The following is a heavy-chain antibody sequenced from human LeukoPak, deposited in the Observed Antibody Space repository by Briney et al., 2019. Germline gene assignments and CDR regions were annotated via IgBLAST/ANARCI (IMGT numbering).Heavy chain of an antibody. J-gene: IGHJ4*02. CDR2: ISSFSGTI. CDR1: GSAFSSYS. V-gene: IGHV3-48*01. D-gene: IGHD5-18*01. CDR3: ANDLGWIQLNLG. Sequence: PGGSLRLSCAASGSAFSSYSMNWVRQAPGKGLEWVSYISSFSGTIYYADSVKSRFTISRDNAKNSLYLQMNSLRAEDTAVYYCANDLGWIQLNLGRGQGTLVTVSS.